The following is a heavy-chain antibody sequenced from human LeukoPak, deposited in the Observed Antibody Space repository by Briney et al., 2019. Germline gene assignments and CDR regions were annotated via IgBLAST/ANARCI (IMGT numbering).Heavy chain of an antibody. CDR2: IYPGDSDT. D-gene: IGHD2-15*01. J-gene: IGHJ4*02. CDR3: ARGQMRYCTGGSCYDY. Sequence: GESLKISCKGSGYRFTSYWIGWVRQMPGKGLEWMGIIYPGDSDTTYSPSFQGQVTISADKSISTAYLQWSSLKASDTAMYYCARGQMRYCTGGSCYDYWGQGTLVSVSS. V-gene: IGHV5-51*01. CDR1: GYRFTSYW.